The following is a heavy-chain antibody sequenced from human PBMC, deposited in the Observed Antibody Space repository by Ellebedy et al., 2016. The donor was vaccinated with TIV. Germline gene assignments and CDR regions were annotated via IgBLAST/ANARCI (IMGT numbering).Heavy chain of an antibody. J-gene: IGHJ6*02. CDR3: ARVAAFPYCSGGSCYNYYYYGMDV. V-gene: IGHV3-7*03. CDR2: IKQDGSEK. D-gene: IGHD2-15*01. CDR1: GFTFSSYW. Sequence: GGSLRLXXAASGFTFSSYWMSWVRQAPGKGLEWVANIKQDGSEKYYVDSVKGRFTISRDNAKNSLYLQMNSLRAEDTAVYYCARVAAFPYCSGGSCYNYYYYGMDVWGQGTTVTVSS.